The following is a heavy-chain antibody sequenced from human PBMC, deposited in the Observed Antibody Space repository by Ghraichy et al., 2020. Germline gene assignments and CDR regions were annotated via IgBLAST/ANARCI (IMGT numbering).Heavy chain of an antibody. CDR2: IYYSGTT. D-gene: IGHD2/OR15-2a*01. V-gene: IGHV4-59*01. J-gene: IGHJ5*02. CDR3: ARDNMEEWLDP. CDR1: GASITDYY. Sequence: SETLSLTCTVSGASITDYYWSWVRQSPGKGLEWIGYIYYSGTTNYNPYLKNRATISVDMSKNHFFLKLKSVTAADTAMYFCARDNMEEWLDPWGQGALVTVSS.